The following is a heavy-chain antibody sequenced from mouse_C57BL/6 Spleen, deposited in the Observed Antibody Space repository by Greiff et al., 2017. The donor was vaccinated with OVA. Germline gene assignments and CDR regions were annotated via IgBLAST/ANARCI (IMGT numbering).Heavy chain of an antibody. J-gene: IGHJ1*03. CDR1: GFTFSSYA. D-gene: IGHD2-5*01. Sequence: EVMLVESGEGLVKPGGSLKLTCAASGFTFSSYAMSWVRQTPEKRLEWVAYISSDGDYIYYADTVKGRFTISRDNARNTLYLQMSSLKSEDTAMYYCTRDSNYGDWYFDVWGTGTTVTVSS. CDR2: ISSDGDYI. CDR3: TRDSNYGDWYFDV. V-gene: IGHV5-9-1*02.